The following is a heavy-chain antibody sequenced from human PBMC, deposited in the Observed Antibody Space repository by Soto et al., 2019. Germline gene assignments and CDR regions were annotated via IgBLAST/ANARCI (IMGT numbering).Heavy chain of an antibody. Sequence: QVQLVESGGGVVQPGRSLRLSCAASGFTFSSYGMHWVRQAPGKGLEWVAVIWYDGSNKYYADSVKGRFTISRDNSKNTLYLQMNSLRAEDTAVYYCARDHYDYVWGSSLYYFDYWGQGTLVTVS. V-gene: IGHV3-33*01. CDR2: IWYDGSNK. D-gene: IGHD3-16*01. J-gene: IGHJ4*02. CDR1: GFTFSSYG. CDR3: ARDHYDYVWGSSLYYFDY.